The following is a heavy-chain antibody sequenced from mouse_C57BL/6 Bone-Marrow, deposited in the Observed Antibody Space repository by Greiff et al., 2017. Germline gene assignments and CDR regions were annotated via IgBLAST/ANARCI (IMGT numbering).Heavy chain of an antibody. CDR2: ISDGGSYT. CDR1: GFTFSSYA. V-gene: IGHV5-4*01. J-gene: IGHJ2*01. CDR3: ARDPLYYGNYDY. D-gene: IGHD2-1*01. Sequence: EVQLVESGGGLVKPGGSLKLSCAASGFTFSSYAMSWVRQTPEKRLEWVATISDGGSYTYYPDNVKGRFTISRDNAKDNLYLQMSHLKSEDTAMYYCARDPLYYGNYDYWGQGTTLTVSS.